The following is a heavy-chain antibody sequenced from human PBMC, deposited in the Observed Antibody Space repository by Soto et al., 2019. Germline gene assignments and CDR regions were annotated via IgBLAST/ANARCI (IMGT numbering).Heavy chain of an antibody. J-gene: IGHJ2*01. V-gene: IGHV1-8*01. Sequence: QVQLVQSGAEVKKPGASVKVSCKASGYTFTSYDINWVRQATGQGLEWMGWMNPNSGNTGYAQKFQGRVTMTRNTSISTAYMELSSLRSEDTAVYYCEREIRAYWYFDLWGRGTLVTVSS. CDR1: GYTFTSYD. CDR2: MNPNSGNT. CDR3: EREIRAYWYFDL. D-gene: IGHD3-3*02.